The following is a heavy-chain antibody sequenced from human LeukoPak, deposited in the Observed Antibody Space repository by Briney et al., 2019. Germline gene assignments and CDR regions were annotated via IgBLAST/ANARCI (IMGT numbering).Heavy chain of an antibody. CDR3: ARLVHRYYYYYMDV. D-gene: IGHD1-14*01. J-gene: IGHJ6*03. CDR2: IQPGDGDT. CDR1: GYSFTNYW. Sequence: GESLKISCKGSGYSFTNYWIGWVRQMPGKGLEWMGIIQPGDGDTRYSPSFQGQVTISADKSISTAYLQWSSLKASDTAMYYCARLVHRYYYYYMDVWGKGTTVTVSS. V-gene: IGHV5-51*01.